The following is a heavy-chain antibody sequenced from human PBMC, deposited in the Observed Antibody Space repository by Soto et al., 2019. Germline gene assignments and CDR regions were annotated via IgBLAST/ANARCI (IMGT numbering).Heavy chain of an antibody. J-gene: IGHJ4*02. V-gene: IGHV3-48*03. CDR1: GFTFSTYE. D-gene: IGHD3-9*01. CDR3: ARAQGDWLFDY. CDR2: ISIGGSTI. Sequence: EVQLVESGGGLVQPGGSPRLSCAASGFTFSTYEMIWVRQAPGKGLEWVSFISIGGSTIHYADSVKGRFSISRDDAKNSLYRQINRLRAEDTAVYFCARAQGDWLFDYWGQGPLVPVSS.